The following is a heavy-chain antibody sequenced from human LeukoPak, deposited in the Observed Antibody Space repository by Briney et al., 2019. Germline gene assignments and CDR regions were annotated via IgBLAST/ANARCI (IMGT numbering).Heavy chain of an antibody. D-gene: IGHD2-15*01. J-gene: IGHJ4*02. CDR2: INPNSGGT. Sequence: ASVKVSCKASGYTFTGYYMHWVRQAPGQGLEWMGWINPNSGGTNYAQKFQGRVTMTRDTSISTAYVELSRLRSDDTAVYYCARDDGYCSGGSCPAFDYWGQGTLVTVSS. CDR1: GYTFTGYY. V-gene: IGHV1-2*02. CDR3: ARDDGYCSGGSCPAFDY.